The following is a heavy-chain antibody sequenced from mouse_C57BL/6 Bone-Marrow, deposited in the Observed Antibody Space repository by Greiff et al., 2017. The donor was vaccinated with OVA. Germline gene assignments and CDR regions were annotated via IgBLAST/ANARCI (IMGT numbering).Heavy chain of an antibody. Sequence: QVQLQQSGAELVKPGASVKLSCKASGYTFTSYWMHWVKQRPGQGLEWIGMIHPNSGSTNYNEKFKSKATLTVDKSSSTAYMQLSSLTSEDSAVYYCARCQIQLRLHYYYAMDYWGQGTSVTVSS. D-gene: IGHD3-2*02. CDR3: ARCQIQLRLHYYYAMDY. J-gene: IGHJ4*01. V-gene: IGHV1-64*01. CDR1: GYTFTSYW. CDR2: IHPNSGST.